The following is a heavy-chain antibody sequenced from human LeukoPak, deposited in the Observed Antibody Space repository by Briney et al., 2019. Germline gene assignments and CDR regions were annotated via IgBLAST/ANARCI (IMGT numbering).Heavy chain of an antibody. V-gene: IGHV1-69*05. CDR3: ARARDYCSGGSCGPYYFDS. D-gene: IGHD2-15*01. J-gene: IGHJ4*02. CDR1: GGTFSSYA. Sequence: GASVKVSCKASGGTFSSYAISWVRQAPGQGLEWMGRIIPIFGTANYAQKFQGRVTITTDESTSTAYMELSSLRSEDTAVYYCARARDYCSGGSCGPYYFDSWGQGTLVTVSS. CDR2: IIPIFGTA.